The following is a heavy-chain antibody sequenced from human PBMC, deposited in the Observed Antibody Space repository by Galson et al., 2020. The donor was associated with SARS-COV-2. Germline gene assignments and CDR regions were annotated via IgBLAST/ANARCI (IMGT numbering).Heavy chain of an antibody. J-gene: IGHJ4*02. Sequence: NSGGSLRLSCAASGFTFSSYSMNWVRQAPGKGLEWVSSISSSSSYIYYADSVKGRFTISRDNAKNSLYLQMNSLRAEDTAVYYCARGGKDSSSFNDYWGQGTLVTVSS. CDR1: GFTFSSYS. V-gene: IGHV3-21*01. CDR2: ISSSSSYI. D-gene: IGHD6-13*01. CDR3: ARGGKDSSSFNDY.